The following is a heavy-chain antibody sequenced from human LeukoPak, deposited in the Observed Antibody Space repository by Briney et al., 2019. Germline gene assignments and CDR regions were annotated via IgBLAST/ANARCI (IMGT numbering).Heavy chain of an antibody. CDR3: ARDPDYGANGAYYYYGMDV. V-gene: IGHV1-18*01. Sequence: ASVKVSCKASGYTFTSYGISWVRQAPGQGLEWMGRISAYNGNTNYAQKLQGRVTMTTDTSTSTAYMELRSLRSDDTAVYYCARDPDYGANGAYYYYGMDVWGQGTTVTVSS. CDR2: ISAYNGNT. CDR1: GYTFTSYG. D-gene: IGHD4-17*01. J-gene: IGHJ6*02.